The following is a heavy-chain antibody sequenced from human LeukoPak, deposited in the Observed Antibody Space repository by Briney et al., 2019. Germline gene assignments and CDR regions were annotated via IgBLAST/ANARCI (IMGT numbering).Heavy chain of an antibody. Sequence: SVTLSLTCTVSGGSISSYYWSWIRQPPGKGLEWIGYIYYSGSTNYNPSLKSRVTMSVDTSKNQFSLKLSSVTAADTAVYYCARVDRARTAGYSSSWYFDYWGQGTLVTVSS. CDR2: IYYSGST. V-gene: IGHV4-59*01. J-gene: IGHJ4*02. CDR1: GGSISSYY. D-gene: IGHD6-13*01. CDR3: ARVDRARTAGYSSSWYFDY.